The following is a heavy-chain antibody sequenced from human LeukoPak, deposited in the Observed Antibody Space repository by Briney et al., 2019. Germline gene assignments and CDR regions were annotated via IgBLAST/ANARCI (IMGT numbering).Heavy chain of an antibody. CDR2: LSSSGSAF. D-gene: IGHD3-10*02. Sequence: GGSLTLSCEDSGFTFRSYEMNWVRQAPGKGLEWIAYLSSSGSAFSYADSVKGRFTISRDNAKNSLYLQMNSLGAEDTAVYYCAELGITMIGGVWGKGTTVTISS. CDR3: AELGITMIGGV. CDR1: GFTFRSYE. J-gene: IGHJ6*04. V-gene: IGHV3-48*03.